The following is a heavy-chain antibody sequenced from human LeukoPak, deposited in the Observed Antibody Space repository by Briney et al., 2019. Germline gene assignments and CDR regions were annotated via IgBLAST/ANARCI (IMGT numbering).Heavy chain of an antibody. V-gene: IGHV6-1*01. CDR2: TYYRSKSYN. CDR3: ARDLGIAAVDY. D-gene: IGHD6-13*01. J-gene: IGHJ4*02. Sequence: SQTLSLTCALSGDSVSSNSAAWNWLRQSPSRGLEWLGRTYYRSKSYNDYAVSVKSLITINPDTSKNQFSLQVMSVTPEDTAVYYCARDLGIAAVDYWGQGTLVTVSS. CDR1: GDSVSSNSAA.